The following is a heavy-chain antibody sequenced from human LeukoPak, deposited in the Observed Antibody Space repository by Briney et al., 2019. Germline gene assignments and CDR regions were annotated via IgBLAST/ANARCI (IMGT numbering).Heavy chain of an antibody. CDR1: GLTFSSYW. Sequence: GGSLRLSCAASGLTFSSYWMTWVRQAPGKGLEWVATIKYDGSETYYVDSVRGRFSISRDNAKNSLYLQMNSLRAEDTAVYYCARDSTLSNYWGQGTMVTVSS. D-gene: IGHD5-24*01. V-gene: IGHV3-7*04. J-gene: IGHJ3*01. CDR2: IKYDGSET. CDR3: ARDSTLSNY.